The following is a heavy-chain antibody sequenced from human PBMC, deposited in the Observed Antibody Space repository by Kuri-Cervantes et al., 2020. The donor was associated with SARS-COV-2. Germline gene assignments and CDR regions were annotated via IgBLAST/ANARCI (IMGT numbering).Heavy chain of an antibody. Sequence: GESLKISCAASGFTFSSYWMHWVRQAPGKGLVWVSRINSDGSSTSYADSVKGRFTISRDNAKNTLYLQMNSLRAEDTAVYYCARGMYSGINYDYWGQGTLVTVSS. D-gene: IGHD1-26*01. V-gene: IGHV3-74*01. CDR1: GFTFSSYW. J-gene: IGHJ4*02. CDR2: INSDGSST. CDR3: ARGMYSGINYDY.